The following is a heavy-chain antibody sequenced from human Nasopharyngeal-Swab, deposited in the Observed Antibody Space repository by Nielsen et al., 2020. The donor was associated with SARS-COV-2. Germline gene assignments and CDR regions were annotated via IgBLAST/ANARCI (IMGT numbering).Heavy chain of an antibody. CDR3: AKDQMSGIAAALQH. Sequence: VCQAPGRGLEWVAVISYDGSNKYYADSVKGRFTISRDNSKNTLYLQMNSLRAEDTAVYYCAKDQMSGIAAALQHWGQGTLVTVSS. D-gene: IGHD6-13*01. V-gene: IGHV3-30*18. CDR2: ISYDGSNK. J-gene: IGHJ1*01.